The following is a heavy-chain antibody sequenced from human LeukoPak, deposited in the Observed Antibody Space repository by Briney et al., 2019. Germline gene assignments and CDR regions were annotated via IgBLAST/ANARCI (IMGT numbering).Heavy chain of an antibody. Sequence: GGSLRLSCAASGFTFDDYGMSWARQAPGKGLERVSGINWNGGSTGYADSVKGRFTISRDDAKNSLYLQMNSLRAEDTALYHCARTFPYYDSSGYYSPYFDYWGQGTLVTVSS. V-gene: IGHV3-20*01. J-gene: IGHJ4*02. D-gene: IGHD3-22*01. CDR2: INWNGGST. CDR1: GFTFDDYG. CDR3: ARTFPYYDSSGYYSPYFDY.